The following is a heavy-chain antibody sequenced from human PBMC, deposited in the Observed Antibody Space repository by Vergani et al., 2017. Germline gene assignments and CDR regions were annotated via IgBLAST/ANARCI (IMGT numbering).Heavy chain of an antibody. CDR1: GYTFTSYY. Sequence: VQLVQSGAEVKKPGASVKVSCKASGYTFTSYYMHWVRQAPGQGLEWMGIINPSGGSTSYAQKFQGRVTMTRDTSTSTVYMELRSLRSDDTAVYYCVRAARDYDFWSGYLGNSAWFDPWGQGTLVTVSS. CDR2: INPSGGST. CDR3: VRAARDYDFWSGYLGNSAWFDP. J-gene: IGHJ5*02. D-gene: IGHD3-3*01. V-gene: IGHV1-46*01.